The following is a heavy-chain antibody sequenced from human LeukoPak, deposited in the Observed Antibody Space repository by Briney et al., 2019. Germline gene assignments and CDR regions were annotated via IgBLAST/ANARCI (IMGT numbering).Heavy chain of an antibody. CDR3: AGDRGYSYGHFDY. V-gene: IGHV3-53*01. CDR2: IYSGGST. CDR1: GFTVSSNY. J-gene: IGHJ4*02. D-gene: IGHD5-18*01. Sequence: GGSLRLSCAASGFTVSSNYMSWVRQAPGKGLEWVSVIYSGGSTYYADSAKGRFTISRDNSKNTLYLQMNSLRAEDTAVYYCAGDRGYSYGHFDYWGQGTLVTVSS.